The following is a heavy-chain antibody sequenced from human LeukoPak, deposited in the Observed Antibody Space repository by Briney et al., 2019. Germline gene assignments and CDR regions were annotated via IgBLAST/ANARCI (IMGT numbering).Heavy chain of an antibody. CDR2: VYYSGST. V-gene: IGHV4-39*01. J-gene: IGHJ4*02. D-gene: IGHD3-16*01. CDR3: ARGGSRLTTAGDLDY. CDR1: GGSISSSSYY. Sequence: SETLSLTCTVSGGSISSSSYYWGWIRQPPGKGLEWIGSVYYSGSTYYNPSLKSRVTISVDTSRNQFSLKLTSVTAADTAVYYCARGGSRLTTAGDLDYWGQGALVTVSS.